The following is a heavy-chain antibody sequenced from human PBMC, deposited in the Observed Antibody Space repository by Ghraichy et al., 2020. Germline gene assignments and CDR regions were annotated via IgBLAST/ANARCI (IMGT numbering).Heavy chain of an antibody. CDR2: IYTSGST. Sequence: SQTLSLTCTVSGGSISSYYWSWIRQPPGKGLEWIGYIYTSGSTNYNPSLKSRVTISVDTSKNQFSLKLSSVTAADTAVYYCASHCAGGDCEPSLGAFDIWGQGTMVTVSS. CDR1: GGSISSYY. D-gene: IGHD2-21*02. J-gene: IGHJ3*02. V-gene: IGHV4-4*09. CDR3: ASHCAGGDCEPSLGAFDI.